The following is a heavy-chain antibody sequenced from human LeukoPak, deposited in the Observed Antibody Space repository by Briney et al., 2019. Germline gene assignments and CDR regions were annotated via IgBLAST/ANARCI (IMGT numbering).Heavy chain of an antibody. Sequence: GRSLRLSCAASGFTFSSYGMHWVRQAPGKGLEWVAVISYDGSNKYYADSVKGRFTISRDNSKNTLYLQMNSLRAEDTAVYYCAKDPSIAAAKGPETILDWFDPWGQGTLVTVSS. J-gene: IGHJ5*02. CDR3: AKDPSIAAAKGPETILDWFDP. CDR1: GFTFSSYG. D-gene: IGHD6-13*01. CDR2: ISYDGSNK. V-gene: IGHV3-30*18.